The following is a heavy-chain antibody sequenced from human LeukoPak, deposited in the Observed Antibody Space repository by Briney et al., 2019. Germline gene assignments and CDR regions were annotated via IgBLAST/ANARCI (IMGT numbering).Heavy chain of an antibody. J-gene: IGHJ4*02. D-gene: IGHD3-10*01. Sequence: PGGTLRLSCAASGFTFSRYWMSWVRQAPGKGLEWVANIKQDGSEEYYVDSVKGRFAISRGNAKNSLYLQMNSLRAEDTAVYYCARDRGLNSFWGQGTLVTVSS. V-gene: IGHV3-7*01. CDR1: GFTFSRYW. CDR2: IKQDGSEE. CDR3: ARDRGLNSF.